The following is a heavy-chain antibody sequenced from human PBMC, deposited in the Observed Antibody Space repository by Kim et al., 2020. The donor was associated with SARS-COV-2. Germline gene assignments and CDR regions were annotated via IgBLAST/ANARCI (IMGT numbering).Heavy chain of an antibody. Sequence: GGSLRLSCAASGFTFSSYGMHWVRQAPGKGLEWVAVISYDGSNKYYADSVKGRFTISRDNSKNTLYLQMNSLRAEDTAVYYCAKGAVPYNWNYGHFDYWGQGTLVTVSS. D-gene: IGHD1-7*01. V-gene: IGHV3-30*18. CDR1: GFTFSSYG. CDR2: ISYDGSNK. CDR3: AKGAVPYNWNYGHFDY. J-gene: IGHJ4*02.